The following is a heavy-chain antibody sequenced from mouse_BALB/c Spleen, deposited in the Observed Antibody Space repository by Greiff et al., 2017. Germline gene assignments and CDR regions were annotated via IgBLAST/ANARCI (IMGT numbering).Heavy chain of an antibody. V-gene: IGHV5-6-3*01. J-gene: IGHJ2*01. CDR2: INSNGGST. CDR3: ARDSANLYYFDY. Sequence: EVQVVESGGGLVQPGGSLKLSCAASGFTFSSYGMSWVRQTPDKRLELVATINSNGGSTYYPDSVKGRFTISRDNAKNTLYLQMSSLKSEDTAMYYCARDSANLYYFDYWGQGTTLTVSS. CDR1: GFTFSSYG.